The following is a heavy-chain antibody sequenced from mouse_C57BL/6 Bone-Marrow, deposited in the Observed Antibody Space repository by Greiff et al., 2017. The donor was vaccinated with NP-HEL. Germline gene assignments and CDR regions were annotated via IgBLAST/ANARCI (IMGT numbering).Heavy chain of an antibody. CDR3: ARRGWFSY. J-gene: IGHJ3*01. Sequence: EVKVVESGGDLVTPGGSLKLSCAASGFTFSSYGMSWVRQTPDKRLEWVATISSGGSYTYYPDRVKGRFTISRDNAKHPLYLQMSSLKSEDTAMYYCARRGWFSYWGQGTLATVSA. V-gene: IGHV5-6*02. CDR2: ISSGGSYT. CDR1: GFTFSSYG.